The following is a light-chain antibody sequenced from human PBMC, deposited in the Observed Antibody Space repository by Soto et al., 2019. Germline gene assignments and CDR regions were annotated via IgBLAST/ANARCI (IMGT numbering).Light chain of an antibody. CDR3: QHYGGMWT. Sequence: DIQMTQSPSTLPASVGDRVTITCRASQTITNRLAWYQQKPGKAPKVLIYDASNLESGVPSRFTGIGSGTEFILTISSLQPDDFATYYCQHYGGMWTFGQGTKVEIK. CDR1: QTITNR. V-gene: IGKV1-5*01. J-gene: IGKJ1*01. CDR2: DAS.